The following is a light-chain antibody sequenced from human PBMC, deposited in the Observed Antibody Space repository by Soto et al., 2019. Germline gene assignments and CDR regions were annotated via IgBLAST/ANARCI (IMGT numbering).Light chain of an antibody. CDR3: QQYNQWPLT. Sequence: ETVMTQSPVNLSVSPGQRVTLSCRASQSVTSDLAWYQQRPGQAPRLLIYGAATRATGIPARFSGSRSGTEFTLTISSLQSEDFALYYCQQYNQWPLTFGGGTKVEIK. V-gene: IGKV3-15*01. CDR1: QSVTSD. CDR2: GAA. J-gene: IGKJ4*01.